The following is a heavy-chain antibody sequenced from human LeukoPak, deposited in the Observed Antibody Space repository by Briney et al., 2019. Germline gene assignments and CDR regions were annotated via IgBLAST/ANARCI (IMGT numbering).Heavy chain of an antibody. CDR3: AKDFSYDFWSDRGYYFDY. Sequence: GGSLRLSCAASGFTFSSYAMSWVRQAPGKGLEWVSAISGSGGSTYYADSVEGRFTISRDNSKNTLYLQMNSLRAEDTAVYYCAKDFSYDFWSDRGYYFDYWGQGTLVTVSS. D-gene: IGHD3-3*01. CDR2: ISGSGGST. V-gene: IGHV3-23*01. CDR1: GFTFSSYA. J-gene: IGHJ4*02.